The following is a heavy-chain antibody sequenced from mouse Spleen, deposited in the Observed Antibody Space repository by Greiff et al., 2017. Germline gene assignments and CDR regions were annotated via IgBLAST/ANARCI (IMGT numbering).Heavy chain of an antibody. CDR1: GYTFTDYE. D-gene: IGHD1-1*01. CDR3: PPITTVVAPYAMDY. J-gene: IGHJ4*01. Sequence: QVQLQQSGAELVRPGASVTLSCKASGYTFTDYEMHWVKQTPVHGLEWIGAIDPETGGTAYNQKFKGKAILTADKSSSTAYMELRSLTSEDSAVYYCPPITTVVAPYAMDYWGQGTSVTVSS. V-gene: IGHV1-15*01. CDR2: IDPETGGT.